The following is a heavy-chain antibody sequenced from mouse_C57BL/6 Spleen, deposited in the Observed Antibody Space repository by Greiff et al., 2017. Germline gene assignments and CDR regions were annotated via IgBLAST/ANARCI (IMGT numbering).Heavy chain of an antibody. Sequence: EVQLQQSGAELVRPGASVKLSCTASGFNIKDDYMHWVKQRPEQGLEWIGWIDPENGDTEYAPKFQGKATITADTSSNTAYLRLSSLTSEDTAVXCWTTEGSSGYFDVWGTGTTVTVSS. D-gene: IGHD1-1*01. V-gene: IGHV14-4*01. CDR1: GFNIKDDY. CDR2: IDPENGDT. J-gene: IGHJ1*03. CDR3: TTEGSSGYFDV.